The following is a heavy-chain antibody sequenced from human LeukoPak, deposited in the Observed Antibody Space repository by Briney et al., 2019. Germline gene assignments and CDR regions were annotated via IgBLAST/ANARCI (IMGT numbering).Heavy chain of an antibody. CDR1: GFTFSDYA. V-gene: IGHV3-23*01. Sequence: GGSLRLSCAASGFTFSDYAMTWVRQIPGKGLEWVSVISGGGDSTDYADSMKGRFTISRDNSRNTLYLQMNSLRAEDTAVYYCAKADADDVLLPNWGQGTLVTVSS. D-gene: IGHD3-10*01. J-gene: IGHJ4*02. CDR2: ISGGGDST. CDR3: AKADADDVLLPN.